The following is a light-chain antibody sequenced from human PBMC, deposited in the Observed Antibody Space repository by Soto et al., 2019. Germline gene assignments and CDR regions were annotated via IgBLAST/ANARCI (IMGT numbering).Light chain of an antibody. V-gene: IGLV2-11*01. CDR2: DVT. Sequence: QAVLTQPRSVSGSPGQSVTISCTGTGSDIGGYNFVSWYQQHPGKTPNLIIYDVTQRPSGVPNRFSASKSGNTASLTISGLQAEDEADYYCCSYAGSYTLFGGGTKVTVL. CDR1: GSDIGGYNF. CDR3: CSYAGSYTL. J-gene: IGLJ2*01.